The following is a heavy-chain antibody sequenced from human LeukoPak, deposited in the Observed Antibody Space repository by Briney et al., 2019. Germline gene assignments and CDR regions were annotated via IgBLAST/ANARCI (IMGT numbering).Heavy chain of an antibody. Sequence: PSQTLSLTCTVSGGSISSGGYYWSWIRQPPGKGLEWIGYIYHSGSTYYNPSLKSRVTISVDRSKNQFSLKLSSVTAADTAVYYCARDLIAAAGTNAFDIWGQGTMVTVSS. J-gene: IGHJ3*02. CDR3: ARDLIAAAGTNAFDI. CDR1: GGSISSGGYY. V-gene: IGHV4-30-2*01. D-gene: IGHD6-13*01. CDR2: IYHSGST.